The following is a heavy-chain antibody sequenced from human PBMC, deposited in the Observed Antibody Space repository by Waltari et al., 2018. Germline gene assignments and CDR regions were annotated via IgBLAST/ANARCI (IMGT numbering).Heavy chain of an antibody. Sequence: QVQLVQSGAEVKKPGASVKVSCKASGYTFTSYYMHLVRQAPGQRLEWMGWINTGNGNTKNSQKFQGRVTITRDTSASTAYMELSSLRSEDTAVYYCATHLGDYDFWSGYYTGLDYWGQGTLVTVSS. D-gene: IGHD3-3*01. CDR1: GYTFTSYY. CDR2: INTGNGNT. CDR3: ATHLGDYDFWSGYYTGLDY. J-gene: IGHJ4*02. V-gene: IGHV1-3*04.